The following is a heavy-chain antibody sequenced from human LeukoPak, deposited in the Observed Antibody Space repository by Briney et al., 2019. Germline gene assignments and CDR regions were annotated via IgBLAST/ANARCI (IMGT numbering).Heavy chain of an antibody. D-gene: IGHD4-23*01. J-gene: IGHJ4*02. CDR1: SGSFSSYY. Sequence: PSETLSLTCTVSSGSFSSYYWSRIRQPPGKGLEWIGYIYYSGSTNYNPSLKSRVTISVDTSKNQFSLKLSSVTAADTAVYYCARLKAGRLRWYLFDYWGQGTLVTVSS. V-gene: IGHV4-59*08. CDR2: IYYSGST. CDR3: ARLKAGRLRWYLFDY.